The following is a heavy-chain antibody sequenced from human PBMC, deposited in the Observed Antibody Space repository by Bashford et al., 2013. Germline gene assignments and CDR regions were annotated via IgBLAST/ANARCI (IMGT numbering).Heavy chain of an antibody. V-gene: IGHV4-31*03. CDR1: GASISSREYF. J-gene: IGHJ4*02. CDR2: FSETAR. CDR3: AGGSAQSNSLKTPQN. D-gene: IGHD4-23*01. Sequence: SETLSLTCTVSGASISSREYFWGWIRQHPEKGLLWVGYFSETARYVNPSLGGRILMSADASMNQLYLRLISVTAADTAMYFCAGGSAQSNSLKTPQNWGQGTLVTVSS.